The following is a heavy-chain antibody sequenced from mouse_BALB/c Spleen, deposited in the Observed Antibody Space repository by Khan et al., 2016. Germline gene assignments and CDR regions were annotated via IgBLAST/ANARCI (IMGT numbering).Heavy chain of an antibody. V-gene: IGHV14-3*02. J-gene: IGHJ4*01. Sequence: VQLKESGAELVKPGASVKLSCTASGFNIKDTYMHWVKQRPEQGLEWIGRIDPANGNTKYDPKFQGKATRTADTSSNTAVLQLSSLTSEDTAVYYCARAYPYYAMDYWGQGTSVTVSS. CDR2: IDPANGNT. CDR1: GFNIKDTY. CDR3: ARAYPYYAMDY.